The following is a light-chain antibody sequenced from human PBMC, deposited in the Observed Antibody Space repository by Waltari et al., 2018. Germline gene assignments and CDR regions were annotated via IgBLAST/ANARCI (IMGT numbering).Light chain of an antibody. V-gene: IGKV3-15*01. Sequence: DMVMTQSAATLSVAPRERDAISCRASESVATSLAWYQQIPGQAPRLLIYDASTRATNVSVRFSGSGSGTEFTLTITSLQSEDFAVYYCQQCNKWPPTFGGGTKVEIK. J-gene: IGKJ4*01. CDR1: ESVATS. CDR2: DAS. CDR3: QQCNKWPPT.